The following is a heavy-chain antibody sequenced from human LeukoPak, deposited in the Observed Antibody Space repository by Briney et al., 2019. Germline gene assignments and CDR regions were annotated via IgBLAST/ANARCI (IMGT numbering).Heavy chain of an antibody. D-gene: IGHD3-3*01. CDR3: VKDSVYDFWSGYLDY. J-gene: IGHJ4*02. CDR2: ISWNSGKI. Sequence: GGSLRLSCAAAGFTFDDYAMAWVRQAPGKGLEWVSCISWNSGKITYVDSVKGRFTISRDNAKNSLYLQMNSLRPEDTALYYCVKDSVYDFWSGYLDYWGQGTLVTVSS. V-gene: IGHV3-9*01. CDR1: GFTFDDYA.